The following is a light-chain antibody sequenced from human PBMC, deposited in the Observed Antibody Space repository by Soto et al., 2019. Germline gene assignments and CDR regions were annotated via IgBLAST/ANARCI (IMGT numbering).Light chain of an antibody. CDR2: GAS. J-gene: IGKJ5*01. CDR1: QTVSNNY. V-gene: IGKV3-20*01. Sequence: EIVLTQSPGTLSLSPGDRATLSCRASQTVSNNYLAWCQQKPGQAPRVIMYGASRRATGIPHRFSGGGSGTDFTLTISRLEPEDVAVYFCQQYAGPPTTFGRGTRLEIK. CDR3: QQYAGPPTT.